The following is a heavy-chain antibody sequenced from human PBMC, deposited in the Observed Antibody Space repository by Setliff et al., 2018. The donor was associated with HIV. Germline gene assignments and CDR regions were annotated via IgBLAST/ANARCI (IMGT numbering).Heavy chain of an antibody. Sequence: SETLSLTCTVSGGSMNSDSYSWTWLRQPAGKGPELIGHIYVGGSVIYNPSLASRVTISMVPSKNQFSLDLSSVTAADTAVYYCARQGFVPLGAHQLDYWGPGTLVTVSS. CDR3: ARQGFVPLGAHQLDY. J-gene: IGHJ4*02. D-gene: IGHD3-16*01. CDR2: IYVGGSV. CDR1: GGSMNSDSYS. V-gene: IGHV4-61*09.